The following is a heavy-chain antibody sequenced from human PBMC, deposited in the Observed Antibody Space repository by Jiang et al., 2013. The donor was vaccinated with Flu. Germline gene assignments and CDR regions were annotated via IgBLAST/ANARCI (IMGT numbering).Heavy chain of an antibody. J-gene: IGHJ4*02. V-gene: IGHV4-39*01. D-gene: IGHD4-17*01. Sequence: GLVKPSETLSLTCTVSGGSMISSPYYWGWVRQPPGMGLEWIGSIYYTGGTNSSPSLRSRLTMYVDTAKKQFSLKLRSVTAADTAVYYCIRGRNHYGDYPYSFDHWGQGTLVTVSS. CDR2: IYYTGGT. CDR1: GGSMISSPYY. CDR3: IRGRNHYGDYPYSFDH.